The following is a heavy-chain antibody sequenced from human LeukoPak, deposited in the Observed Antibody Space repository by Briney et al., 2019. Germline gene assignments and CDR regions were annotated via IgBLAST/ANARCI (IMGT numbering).Heavy chain of an antibody. CDR3: ARDRRIAPIVDYYYYMDV. V-gene: IGHV4-38-2*02. J-gene: IGHJ6*03. CDR2: IYHSGST. CDR1: GYSISSGYY. D-gene: IGHD1-26*01. Sequence: SETLSLTCTLSGYSISSGYYWGWTRPPPGKGREWIGSIYHSGSTYYNPSLKSRVTISVDTSKNQFSLKLSSVTAADTAVYYCARDRRIAPIVDYYYYMDVWGKGTTVTVSS.